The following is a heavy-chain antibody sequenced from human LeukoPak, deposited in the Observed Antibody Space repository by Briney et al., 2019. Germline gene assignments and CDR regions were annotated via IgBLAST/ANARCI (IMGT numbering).Heavy chain of an antibody. Sequence: GGSLRLSCTASGFTFSAYAMMWVRQAPGKGPEWVSAIRGGGTSEFYADSVKGRFRISRDNSKDTLFLQMNSLRAQDTAVFYCARDPNGDYIGAFDMWGPGTMVTVSS. J-gene: IGHJ3*02. D-gene: IGHD4-17*01. CDR2: IRGGGTSE. CDR3: ARDPNGDYIGAFDM. V-gene: IGHV3-23*01. CDR1: GFTFSAYA.